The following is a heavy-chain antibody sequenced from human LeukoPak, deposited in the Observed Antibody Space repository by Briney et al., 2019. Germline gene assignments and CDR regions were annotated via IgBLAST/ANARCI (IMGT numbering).Heavy chain of an antibody. Sequence: PSETLSLTCAVYGGSFSGYHWSWLRQPPGKGLEWIGEINHSGSTNYNPSLKSRVTISVDTSKNQFSLKLSSVTAADTAVYYCARSLPAYYYDSSGYYRYWGQGTLVTVSS. CDR2: INHSGST. V-gene: IGHV4-34*01. D-gene: IGHD3-22*01. J-gene: IGHJ4*02. CDR3: ARSLPAYYYDSSGYYRY. CDR1: GGSFSGYH.